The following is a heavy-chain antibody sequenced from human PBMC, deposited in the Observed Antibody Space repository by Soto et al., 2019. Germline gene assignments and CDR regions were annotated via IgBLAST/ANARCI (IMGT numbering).Heavy chain of an antibody. CDR1: GYTFTSYA. CDR2: INAGNGNT. CDR3: ARFALLGTAESNCFDP. Sequence: QVQLVQSGAEEKKPGASVKVSCKASGYTFTSYAMHWVRQAPGQRLEWMGWINAGNGNTIYSQKFQGRVTITRDTSASTAYMELSSLRSDDTAVYYCARFALLGTAESNCFDPWGQGTLVTVSS. V-gene: IGHV1-3*05. J-gene: IGHJ5*02. D-gene: IGHD1-7*01.